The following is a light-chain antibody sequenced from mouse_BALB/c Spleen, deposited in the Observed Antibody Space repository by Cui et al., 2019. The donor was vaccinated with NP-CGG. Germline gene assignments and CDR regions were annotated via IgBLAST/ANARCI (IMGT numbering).Light chain of an antibody. Sequence: QAVVNQESAITTSPGETVTLTCRSSTGAVTTSNYANWVQEKPDHLFTGLIGGTKNRAPGVPARFSGSLIGDKAALTITGAQTEDEAIYFCALWYSNHWVFGGGTKLTVL. CDR3: ALWYSNHWV. CDR2: GTK. CDR1: TGAVTTSNY. V-gene: IGLV1*01. J-gene: IGLJ1*01.